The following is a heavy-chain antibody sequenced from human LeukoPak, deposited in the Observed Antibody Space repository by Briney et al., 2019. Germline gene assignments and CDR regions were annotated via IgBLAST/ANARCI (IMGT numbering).Heavy chain of an antibody. CDR3: ARRNYFDY. CDR1: GGSFSGYY. V-gene: IGHV4-34*01. CDR2: INHSGST. J-gene: IGHJ4*02. Sequence: SETLSLTCAVYGGSFSGYYWSWIRQPPGKGLEWIGEINHSGSTNYNPSLKSRVTISVDTSKNQFSLKLSSVTAADTAVYYCARRNYFDYWGQGTLVTVSS.